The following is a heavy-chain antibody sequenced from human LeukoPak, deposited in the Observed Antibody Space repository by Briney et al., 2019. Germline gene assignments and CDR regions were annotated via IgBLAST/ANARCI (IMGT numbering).Heavy chain of an antibody. J-gene: IGHJ4*02. D-gene: IGHD1-1*01. CDR1: GGSFSGYY. V-gene: IGHV4-34*01. CDR2: INHSGST. Sequence: SETLSLTCAVYGGSFSGYYWNWIRQPPGKGLEWIGEINHSGSTNYNPSLKSRVTISVDTSKNQFSLKLSSVTAADTAVYHCARGNSDMNLAFDYWGQGTLVTVSS. CDR3: ARGNSDMNLAFDY.